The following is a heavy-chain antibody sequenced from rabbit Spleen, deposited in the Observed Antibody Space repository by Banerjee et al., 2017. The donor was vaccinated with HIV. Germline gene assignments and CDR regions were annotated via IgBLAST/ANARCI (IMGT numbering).Heavy chain of an antibody. V-gene: IGHV1S43*01. CDR3: GRSIYGYGPRLNL. J-gene: IGHJ2*01. D-gene: IGHD6-1*01. Sequence: QEQLVESRGGLVTPGGSLKLSCKASGFTISNNYWMNWVRQAPGKGLEWIGYIDPIFGTPPTGSGMKGQFTIPADTPQNPVNFKLKSLTAADTAPYFCGRSIYGYGPRLNLGAPGPLFPVS. CDR1: GFTISNNYW. CDR2: IDPIFGTP.